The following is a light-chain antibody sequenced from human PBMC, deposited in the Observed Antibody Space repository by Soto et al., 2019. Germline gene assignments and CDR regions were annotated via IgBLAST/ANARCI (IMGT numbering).Light chain of an antibody. CDR1: QDISNY. CDR3: QQYDNLPIT. CDR2: DAS. V-gene: IGKV1-33*01. J-gene: IGKJ5*01. Sequence: DIQLTQSASALSATVGDRVTITCQASQDISNYLNWYQQKPGKAPKLLIYDASNLETGVPSRFSGSGSGTDFTFTISSLKPEDIATYYCQQYDNLPITSGQATRPEI.